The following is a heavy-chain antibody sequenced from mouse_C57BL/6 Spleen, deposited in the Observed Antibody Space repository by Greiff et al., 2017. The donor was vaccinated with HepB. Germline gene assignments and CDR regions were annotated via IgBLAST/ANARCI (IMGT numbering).Heavy chain of an antibody. Sequence: QVQLKESGPGLVQPSQSLSITCTVSGFSLTSYGVHWVRQSPGKGLEWLGVIWSGGSTDYNAAFISRLSISKDNSKSQVFFKMNSLQADDTAIYYCARKDPFAYWGQGTLVTVSA. CDR3: ARKDPFAY. CDR2: IWSGGST. V-gene: IGHV2-2*01. J-gene: IGHJ3*01. CDR1: GFSLTSYG.